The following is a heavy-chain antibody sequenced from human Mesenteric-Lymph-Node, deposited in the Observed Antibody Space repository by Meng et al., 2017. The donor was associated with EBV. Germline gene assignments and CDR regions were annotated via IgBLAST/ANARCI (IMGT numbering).Heavy chain of an antibody. Sequence: QVQLQGSGPGLVRPSGTLSLTCGGSGDSIISTDTWWSWVRQPPGKGLEWIGEIFHAGNTNYNPSLKSQVTMSVDTSKNQFSLNLSSVTAADSAVYYCARGSHYTWDVWGQGTLVTVSS. CDR3: ARGSHYTWDV. J-gene: IGHJ4*02. D-gene: IGHD3-16*01. CDR1: GDSIISTDTW. CDR2: IFHAGNT. V-gene: IGHV4-4*02.